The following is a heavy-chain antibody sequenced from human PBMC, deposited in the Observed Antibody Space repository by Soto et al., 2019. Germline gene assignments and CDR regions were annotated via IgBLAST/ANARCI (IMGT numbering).Heavy chain of an antibody. J-gene: IGHJ5*02. CDR3: ARERQVGPSSGRFDP. Sequence: VHLQESGPGLVKPSQTLSLTCSVNGDSINSDSVYWSWIRQSPGQGLEYIGYITYNGRTFYNPSLKSRVTMSVDTPKNQFSLEVRSVTAADPAVYYCARERQVGPSSGRFDPWGQGTLVTVST. CDR2: ITYNGRT. CDR1: GDSINSDSVY. V-gene: IGHV4-31*03.